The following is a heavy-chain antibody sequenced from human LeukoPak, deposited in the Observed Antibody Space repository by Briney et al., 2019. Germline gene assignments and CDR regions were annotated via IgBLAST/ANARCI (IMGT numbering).Heavy chain of an antibody. V-gene: IGHV3-23*01. Sequence: PGGSLRLSCAASGFTFRRYGMTWVRQAPGKGLEWVSSISGSGGSTFYADSVKGRFTISRDNSKNTLYLQMNSLRAEDTAVYYCAKDLREYTSSPRNAFHIWGQGTMVTVSS. D-gene: IGHD6-6*01. CDR2: ISGSGGST. CDR1: GFTFRRYG. J-gene: IGHJ3*02. CDR3: AKDLREYTSSPRNAFHI.